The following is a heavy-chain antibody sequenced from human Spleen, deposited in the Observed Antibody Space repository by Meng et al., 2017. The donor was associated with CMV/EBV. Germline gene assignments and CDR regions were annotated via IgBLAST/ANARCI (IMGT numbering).Heavy chain of an antibody. CDR2: IYSGGSST. CDR1: GFTLSSYA. J-gene: IGHJ4*02. V-gene: IGHV3-23*03. CDR3: ANSPDLAARPDY. Sequence: GESLKISCAASGFTLSSYAMSWVRQAPGKGLEWVSVIYSGGSSTYYADSVKGRSTISRDNSKNTLYLQMNSLRAEDTAVYYCANSPDLAARPDYWGQGTLVTVSS. D-gene: IGHD6-6*01.